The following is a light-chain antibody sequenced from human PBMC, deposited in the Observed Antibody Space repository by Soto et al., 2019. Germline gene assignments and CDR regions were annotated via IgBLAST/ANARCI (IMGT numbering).Light chain of an antibody. J-gene: IGKJ1*01. CDR3: QQYNNWPRT. V-gene: IGKV3-15*01. CDR2: DAS. Sequence: EIVMTQSPATLSVSPGEGATLSCRASQSVSSNLAWYQLKPGQAPRLLIYDASNRATGIPASFSGSGSGTEFTLTISGLQSEDFPVYYCQQYNNWPRTFGQGTQVEI. CDR1: QSVSSN.